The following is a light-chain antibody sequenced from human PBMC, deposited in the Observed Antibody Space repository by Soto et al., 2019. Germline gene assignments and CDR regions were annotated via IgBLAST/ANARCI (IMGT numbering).Light chain of an antibody. Sequence: DIQMTQSPSTLSASVGERATITCRASQSISSWLAGYQPKPGKATQLLIYKASSLESGVPSRFRGSGSGTEFTLTSSSLQPDDFATYYCQQYNSYSWTFGQGTKVDIK. CDR1: QSISSW. CDR3: QQYNSYSWT. V-gene: IGKV1-5*03. J-gene: IGKJ1*01. CDR2: KAS.